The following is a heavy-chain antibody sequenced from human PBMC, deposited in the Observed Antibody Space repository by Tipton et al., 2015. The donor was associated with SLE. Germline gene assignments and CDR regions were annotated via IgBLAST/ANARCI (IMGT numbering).Heavy chain of an antibody. Sequence: TLSLTCAVYGGSFSGYFWSWICQPPGKGLEWIGEINHSGSTNYNPSLKSRVTISVDTSKNQFSLKLNSVTAADTAVYYCATLTGTLPWGQGTLVTVSS. CDR3: ATLTGTLP. D-gene: IGHD1-20*01. V-gene: IGHV4-34*01. J-gene: IGHJ5*02. CDR1: GGSFSGYF. CDR2: INHSGST.